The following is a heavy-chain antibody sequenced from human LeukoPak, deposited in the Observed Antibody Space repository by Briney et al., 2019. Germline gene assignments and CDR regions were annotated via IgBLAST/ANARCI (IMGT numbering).Heavy chain of an antibody. CDR2: MNPNSGNT. J-gene: IGHJ2*01. CDR1: GYTFTSYD. CDR3: ARGHRSKSSNYYDSSGLYL. D-gene: IGHD3-22*01. V-gene: IGHV1-8*03. Sequence: ASVKVSCKASGYTFTSYDINWVRQATGQGLEWMGWMNPNSGNTGYAQKFQGRVTITRNTSISIAYMELSSLRSEDTAVYYCARGHRSKSSNYYDSSGLYLWGRGTLVTVSS.